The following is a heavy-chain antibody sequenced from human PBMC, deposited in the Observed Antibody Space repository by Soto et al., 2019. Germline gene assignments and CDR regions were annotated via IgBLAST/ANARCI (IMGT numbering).Heavy chain of an antibody. CDR3: ARDMAGADDY. CDR1: GFTFSKYW. J-gene: IGHJ4*02. D-gene: IGHD6-19*01. CDR2: IDPYDTGI. Sequence: EVHLVESGGGLVQPGGSLRLSCAASGFTFSKYWFHWVRQTPGKGLMWVSRIDPYDTGITYADSVKGRFTISRDNAKNTLDLQMNSLTAEDTAVYHWARDMAGADDYLGQGTLVTVSS. V-gene: IGHV3-74*01.